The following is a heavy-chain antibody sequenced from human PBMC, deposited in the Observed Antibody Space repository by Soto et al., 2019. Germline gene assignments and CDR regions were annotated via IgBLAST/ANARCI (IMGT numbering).Heavy chain of an antibody. Sequence: PSETLSLTCTVSGGSISSGVYYWSWIRQHPGKGLEWIGYIYYSGSTYYNPSLKSRVTISVDTSKNQFSLKLSSVTAADTAVYYCARDAPYGIDYWGQGTLVTVSS. D-gene: IGHD3-16*01. J-gene: IGHJ4*02. V-gene: IGHV4-31*03. CDR2: IYYSGST. CDR1: GGSISSGVYY. CDR3: ARDAPYGIDY.